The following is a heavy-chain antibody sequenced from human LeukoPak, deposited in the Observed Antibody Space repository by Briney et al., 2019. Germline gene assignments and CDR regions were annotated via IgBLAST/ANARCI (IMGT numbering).Heavy chain of an antibody. Sequence: GGSLRLSCTASGFTFGDFAITWVRQAPGKGLEWVGFIRSKAYGERTDYAASLKTRFTISRDDSKSIAYLQMNSLKIEDTAVYYCGCHTSMDRISDYWGQGTLVTVSS. CDR2: IRSKAYGERT. CDR1: GFTFGDFA. V-gene: IGHV3-49*04. J-gene: IGHJ4*02. CDR3: GCHTSMDRISDY. D-gene: IGHD5-18*01.